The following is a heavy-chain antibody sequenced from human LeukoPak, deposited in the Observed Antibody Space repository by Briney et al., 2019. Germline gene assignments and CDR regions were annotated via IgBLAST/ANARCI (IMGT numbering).Heavy chain of an antibody. Sequence: GGSLRLSCAASGFTFSSYSMNWVLQAPGKGLEWVSSISSSSSYIYYADSVKGRFTISRDNAKNSLYLQMNSLRAEDTAVYYCARDSGHAAWWFDPWGQGTLVTVSS. J-gene: IGHJ5*02. V-gene: IGHV3-21*01. D-gene: IGHD1-26*01. CDR2: ISSSSSYI. CDR1: GFTFSSYS. CDR3: ARDSGHAAWWFDP.